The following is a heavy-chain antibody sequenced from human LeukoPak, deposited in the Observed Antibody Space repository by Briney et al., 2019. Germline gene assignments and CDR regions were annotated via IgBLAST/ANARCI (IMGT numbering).Heavy chain of an antibody. CDR1: GFTFSSYA. Sequence: GGSLRLSCAASGFTFSSYAMSWVRQAPGKGLEWVANIKQDEGEKYYVDSVKGRFTISRDNAKNSLYLQMHSLRAEDTAVYYCARDKEKGGSGSKFDYWGQGTLVTVSS. J-gene: IGHJ4*02. CDR2: IKQDEGEK. CDR3: ARDKEKGGSGSKFDY. D-gene: IGHD3-10*01. V-gene: IGHV3-7*01.